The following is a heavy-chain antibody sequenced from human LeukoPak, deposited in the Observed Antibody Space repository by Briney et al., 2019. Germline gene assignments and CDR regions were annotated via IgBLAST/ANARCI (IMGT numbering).Heavy chain of an antibody. J-gene: IGHJ4*02. V-gene: IGHV4-59*08. CDR2: IYYSGST. D-gene: IGHD2-15*01. CDR1: GGSISSYY. CDR3: ARHLGYCSGGSCGLGEFDY. Sequence: PSETLSLTCTVSGGSISSYYWSWIRQPPGKGLEWIGYIYYSGSTNYNPSLKSRVTISVDTSKNQFSLKLSSVTAADTAVYYCARHLGYCSGGSCGLGEFDYWGQGTLVTVSS.